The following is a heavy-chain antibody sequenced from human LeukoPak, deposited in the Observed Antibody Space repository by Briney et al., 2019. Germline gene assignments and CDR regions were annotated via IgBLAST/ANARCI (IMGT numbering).Heavy chain of an antibody. Sequence: SETLSLTCVVNSGSFSGYYWSWIRQPPGKGLERIGEINNSGSTNYNPSLKSRVTISVDTSKNQFSLKLSSVTAADTAVYYCARHPVVGATSYDYWGQGTLVTVSS. CDR2: INNSGST. V-gene: IGHV4-34*01. CDR1: SGSFSGYY. J-gene: IGHJ4*02. CDR3: ARHPVVGATSYDY. D-gene: IGHD1-26*01.